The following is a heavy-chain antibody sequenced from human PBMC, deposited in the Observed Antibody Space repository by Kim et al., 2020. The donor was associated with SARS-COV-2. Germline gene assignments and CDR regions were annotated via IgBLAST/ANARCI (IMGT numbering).Heavy chain of an antibody. CDR1: GFTFSSYG. D-gene: IGHD3-10*01. J-gene: IGHJ5*02. CDR2: IWNDGTKQ. V-gene: IGHV3-33*01. Sequence: GGSLRLSCAVSGFTFSSYGMHWVRQAPGKGLEWVAVIWNDGTKQYYADSVKGRFTISRDKSKNMLYLEMNSLRAEDTAVYYCASAGSGSHYNVGWFDPWGQGTLVTVSS. CDR3: ASAGSGSHYNVGWFDP.